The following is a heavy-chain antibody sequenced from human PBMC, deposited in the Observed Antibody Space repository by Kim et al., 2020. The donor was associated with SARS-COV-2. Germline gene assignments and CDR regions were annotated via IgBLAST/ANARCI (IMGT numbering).Heavy chain of an antibody. Sequence: SETLSLTCAVSGGSISSYYWTWIRQPPGKSLEWIGNIYYSGTTNYNPSLKSRVTISVDTSKNQFSLNLTSVTAADTAVYYCAGFCSGGSCPDHWGQGTLVTVSS. J-gene: IGHJ4*02. CDR3: AGFCSGGSCPDH. CDR2: IYYSGTT. V-gene: IGHV4-59*13. D-gene: IGHD2-15*01. CDR1: GGSISSYY.